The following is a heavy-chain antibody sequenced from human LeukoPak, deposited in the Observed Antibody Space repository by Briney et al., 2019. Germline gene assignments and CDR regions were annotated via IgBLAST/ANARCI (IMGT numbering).Heavy chain of an antibody. CDR1: GGSLCSSCYY. Sequence: SETPSHICTVSGGSLCSSCYYCGGIRQPPGKGLEWIGSIYYSGSTYYSPSLKSRLTISVDSSKTQFSLNLSSVTAADTAVYYCARISSSTLAYFFDYWGQGTLVTVSS. CDR2: IYYSGST. V-gene: IGHV4-39*01. J-gene: IGHJ4*02. CDR3: ARISSSTLAYFFDY. D-gene: IGHD6-13*01.